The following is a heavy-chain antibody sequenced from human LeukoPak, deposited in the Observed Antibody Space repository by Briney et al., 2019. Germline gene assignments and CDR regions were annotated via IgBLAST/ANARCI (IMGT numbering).Heavy chain of an antibody. J-gene: IGHJ4*02. Sequence: PGGSLRLSCAASGFTFSHSAMSWVRQAPGKGLEWVSSITAGGDSTNYAESVKGRFTISRDNSKNTLYLQMSSLRAEDTALYHCAKRGTAMVFDYWGQGTLAIVSS. D-gene: IGHD5-18*01. CDR3: AKRGTAMVFDY. CDR1: GFTFSHSA. V-gene: IGHV3-23*01. CDR2: ITAGGDST.